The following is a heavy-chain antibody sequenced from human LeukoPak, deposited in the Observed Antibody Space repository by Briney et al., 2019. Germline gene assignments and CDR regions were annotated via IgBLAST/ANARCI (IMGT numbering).Heavy chain of an antibody. CDR2: MNPNSGST. CDR3: ARDSPISGSYYGGLGY. J-gene: IGHJ4*02. V-gene: IGHV1-8*01. Sequence: ASVKVSCKASGYTFTNYDFNWMRQATGQGLEWMGWMNPNSGSTGYAQKFQGRVTMTRDTSTSTVYMELSSLRSEDTAVYYCARDSPISGSYYGGLGYWGQGTLVTVSS. D-gene: IGHD1-26*01. CDR1: GYTFTNYD.